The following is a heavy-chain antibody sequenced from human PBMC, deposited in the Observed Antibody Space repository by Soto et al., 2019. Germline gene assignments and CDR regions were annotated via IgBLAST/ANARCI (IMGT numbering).Heavy chain of an antibody. CDR3: ARSLPSGGITSPNWFDP. Sequence: QVQLVQSGAEVKKPGSSVKVSCKASGGTFSSYAISWVRQAPGQGLEWMGVIIPIFGTANYAQKFQGRVTITADESTSTAYMELSSLRSEDTAVYYCARSLPSGGITSPNWFDPWGQGTLVTVSS. CDR1: GGTFSSYA. V-gene: IGHV1-69*01. J-gene: IGHJ5*02. D-gene: IGHD2-15*01. CDR2: IIPIFGTA.